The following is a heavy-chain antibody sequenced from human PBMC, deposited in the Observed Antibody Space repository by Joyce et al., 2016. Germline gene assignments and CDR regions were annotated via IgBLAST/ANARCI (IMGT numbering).Heavy chain of an antibody. Sequence: QVHLVQSGAELKRPGASVKVSFRTSGYTFNNFGLGWVRQAPGQGLEWMGWISAHSGDTRYAQKFQDRITMTTDPSTTTGYMELRSLAFDDTAVYYCARDLSKSGYYLGFDYWGQGTLVTVSS. CDR2: ISAHSGDT. D-gene: IGHD5-12*01. V-gene: IGHV1-18*04. J-gene: IGHJ4*02. CDR1: GYTFNNFG. CDR3: ARDLSKSGYYLGFDY.